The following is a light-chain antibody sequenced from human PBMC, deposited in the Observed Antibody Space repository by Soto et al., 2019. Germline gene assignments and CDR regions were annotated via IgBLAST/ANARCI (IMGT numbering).Light chain of an antibody. CDR3: QQYNNLPRT. CDR2: DAS. V-gene: IGKV1-5*01. CDR1: QSISSW. Sequence: DIQMTQSPSSVSASVGDRVTITCRASQSISSWLAWYQQKPGKAPKLLIYDASSLESGVPSRFSGSGSGTEFTLTISSLQSDDYAVYYCQQYNNLPRTFGGGTKVDIK. J-gene: IGKJ4*01.